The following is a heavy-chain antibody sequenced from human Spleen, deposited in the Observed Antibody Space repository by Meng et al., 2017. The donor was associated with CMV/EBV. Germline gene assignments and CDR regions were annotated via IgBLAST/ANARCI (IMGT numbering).Heavy chain of an antibody. CDR1: GGSFSGYY. CDR2: INHSGST. CDR3: SRLLHITVTFTFLDVYYFDY. D-gene: IGHD4-11*01. J-gene: IGHJ4*02. Sequence: SQTLSLTCAVYGGSFSGYYWSWIRQPPGKGLEWIGEINHSGSTNYNPSLKSRVTISVDTSKNQFSLKLSSVTAADTAVYYWSRLLHITVTFTFLDVYYFDYWGQGTLVTVSS. V-gene: IGHV4-34*01.